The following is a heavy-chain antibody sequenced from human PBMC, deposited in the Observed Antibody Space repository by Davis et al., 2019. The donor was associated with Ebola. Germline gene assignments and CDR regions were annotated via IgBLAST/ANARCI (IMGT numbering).Heavy chain of an antibody. CDR1: GFTFSNNW. J-gene: IGHJ4*02. V-gene: IGHV3-74*01. CDR2: INRDGTTT. Sequence: HTGGSLRLSCTVSGFTFSNNWMTWVRHVPGKGLVWVSSINRDGTTTTYGDSVKGRFTISRDNAKNTLYLQMNSLRVEDTAVYYCACYEVGWGQGTLVTVSS. D-gene: IGHD3-16*01. CDR3: ACYEVG.